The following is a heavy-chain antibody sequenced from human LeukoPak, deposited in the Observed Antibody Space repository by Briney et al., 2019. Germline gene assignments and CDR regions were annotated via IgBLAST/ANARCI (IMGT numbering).Heavy chain of an antibody. J-gene: IGHJ5*02. CDR1: GFTFSSYT. Sequence: GSLRLSCAASGFTFSSYTMNWVRQAPGKGLEWIGSIYYSGSTYYNPSLKSRVTISVDTSKNQFSLKLSSVTAADTAVYYCARGGSTLGPWGQGTLVTVSS. CDR3: ARGGSTLGP. CDR2: IYYSGST. D-gene: IGHD2-2*01. V-gene: IGHV4-39*07.